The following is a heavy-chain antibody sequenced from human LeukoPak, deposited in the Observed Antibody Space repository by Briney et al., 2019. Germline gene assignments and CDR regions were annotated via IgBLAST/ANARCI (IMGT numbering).Heavy chain of an antibody. CDR3: ARRVLGAVGYFDY. Sequence: GGSLRLSCAASGFTFSTYTMSWVRQAPGKGLEWVSAISGGGDRIYYAGSAKGRFTISRDNSKNTLFLQMNSLRAEDTAVYYCARRVLGAVGYFDYWGQGALVTVSS. V-gene: IGHV3-23*01. CDR1: GFTFSTYT. CDR2: ISGGGDRI. J-gene: IGHJ4*02. D-gene: IGHD4-23*01.